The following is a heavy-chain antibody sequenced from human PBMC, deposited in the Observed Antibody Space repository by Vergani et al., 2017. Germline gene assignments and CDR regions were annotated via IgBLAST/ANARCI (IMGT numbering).Heavy chain of an antibody. Sequence: QLQLQESGPGLVKPSETLSLTCTVSGGSISSSSYYWGWIRQPPGKGLEWIGSIYYSGSTYYNPSLKSRVTISVDTSKNQFSLKLGSVTAADTAVYYCAGTGGYYYDSSGYHDAFDIWGQGTMVTVSS. V-gene: IGHV4-39*01. D-gene: IGHD3-22*01. CDR1: GGSISSSSYY. CDR3: AGTGGYYYDSSGYHDAFDI. CDR2: IYYSGST. J-gene: IGHJ3*02.